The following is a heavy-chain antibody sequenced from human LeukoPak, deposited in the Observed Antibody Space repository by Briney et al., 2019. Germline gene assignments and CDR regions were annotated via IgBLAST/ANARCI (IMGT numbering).Heavy chain of an antibody. D-gene: IGHD3-10*01. Sequence: GGSLRLSCAASGFTFSNAWMSWVHQAPGKGLEWVGRIKSKTDGGTTDYAAPVKGRFTISRDDSKNTLYLQMNSLKTEDTAVYYCTTCGSGVGEYYYYYYMDVWGKGTTVTVSS. CDR3: TTCGSGVGEYYYYYYMDV. CDR2: IKSKTDGGTT. J-gene: IGHJ6*03. V-gene: IGHV3-15*01. CDR1: GFTFSNAW.